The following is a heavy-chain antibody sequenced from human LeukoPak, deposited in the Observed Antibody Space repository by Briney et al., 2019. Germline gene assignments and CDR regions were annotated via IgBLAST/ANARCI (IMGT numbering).Heavy chain of an antibody. D-gene: IGHD6-6*01. CDR1: GGTFSRYA. CDR3: ARGIAARYYFDY. Sequence: GASGKVFCKASGGTFSRYAISWVRQAPGQGLEWMGGIIPIFATANYAQKFQGRVTITADESTSTAYMELSSLRSEDTAVYYCARGIAARYYFDYWGRGTLVTVSS. V-gene: IGHV1-69*13. CDR2: IIPIFATA. J-gene: IGHJ4*02.